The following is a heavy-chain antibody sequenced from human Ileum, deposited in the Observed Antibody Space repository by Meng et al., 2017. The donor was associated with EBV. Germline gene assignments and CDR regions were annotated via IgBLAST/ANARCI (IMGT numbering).Heavy chain of an antibody. CDR3: GTGRFSTVLYYFDY. V-gene: IGHV4-30-4*08. J-gene: IGHJ4*02. D-gene: IGHD6-13*01. CDR2: IHYIGST. CDR1: TGSINSGCYY. Sequence: QLQLQASGPGLVESSQTLSLTCSVSTGSINSGCYYWSWIRQPPGKGLEWIGYIHYIGSTYYNPSLKSRLTMSLDTANQFFSQLNSVTAADTAILYCGTGRFSTVLYYFDYWGPGTLVTVSS.